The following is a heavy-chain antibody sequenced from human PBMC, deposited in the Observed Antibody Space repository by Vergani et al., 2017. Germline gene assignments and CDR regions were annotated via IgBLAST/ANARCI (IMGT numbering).Heavy chain of an antibody. CDR1: AYSITSGYY. J-gene: IGHJ6*02. CDR3: ARDRGNWNPHYGMDV. V-gene: IGHV4-38-2*02. D-gene: IGHD1-20*01. CDR2: IYYSGST. Sequence: QVQLQESGPGLVKPSETLSLTCTVSAYSITSGYYWGWIRQPPGKGLEWIGSIYYSGSTYYNPSLKSRVTISVDTSKNQFSLKLSSVTAADTAVYYCARDRGNWNPHYGMDVWGQGTTVTVSS.